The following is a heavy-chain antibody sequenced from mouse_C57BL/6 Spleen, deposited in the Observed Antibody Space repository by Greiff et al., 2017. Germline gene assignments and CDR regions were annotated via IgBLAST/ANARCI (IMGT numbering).Heavy chain of an antibody. CDR2: INYDGSST. J-gene: IGHJ2*01. Sequence: EVHLVESEGGLVQPGSSMKLSCTASGFTFSDYYMAWVRQVPEKGLEWVANINYDGSSTYYLESLKSRFIISRDNAKNILYLQMSSLKSEDTATXYCARDHDYGNYDYGGQGTTLTVSS. V-gene: IGHV5-16*01. CDR1: GFTFSDYY. D-gene: IGHD2-1*01. CDR3: ARDHDYGNYDY.